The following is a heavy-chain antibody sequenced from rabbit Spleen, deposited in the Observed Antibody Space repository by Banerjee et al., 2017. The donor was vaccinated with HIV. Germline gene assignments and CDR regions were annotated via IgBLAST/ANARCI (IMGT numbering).Heavy chain of an antibody. CDR3: ARDTASSFSSYGMDL. CDR1: GVSFSGDSY. Sequence: QEQLVEPGGGLVQPEGSLTLTCTTSGVSFSGDSYMFWVRQAPGKGLEWVVCIDAGSSGFTCFASWAKGRFTISKTSSTTVTLQMTSLTAADTATYFCARDTASSFSSYGMDLWAQGPSSTS. D-gene: IGHD8-1*01. CDR2: IDAGSSGFT. V-gene: IGHV1S45*01. J-gene: IGHJ6*01.